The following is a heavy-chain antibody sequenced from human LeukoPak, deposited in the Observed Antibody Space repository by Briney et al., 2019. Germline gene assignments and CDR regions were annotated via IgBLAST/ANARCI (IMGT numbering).Heavy chain of an antibody. V-gene: IGHV4-59*08. CDR1: GGSISSYY. CDR2: IYYSGST. D-gene: IGHD1-26*01. Sequence: SETLSLTCTVSGGSISSYYWSWIRQPPGKGLEWIGYIYYSGSTNYNPSLKSRVTISVDTSKNQFSLKLSSVTAADTVVYYCARLEYSGSSHFDYWGQGTLVTVSS. J-gene: IGHJ4*02. CDR3: ARLEYSGSSHFDY.